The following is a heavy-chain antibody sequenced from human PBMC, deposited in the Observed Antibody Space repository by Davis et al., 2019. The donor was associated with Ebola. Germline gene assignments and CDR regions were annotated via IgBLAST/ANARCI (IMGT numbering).Heavy chain of an antibody. V-gene: IGHV4-4*02. CDR3: ARGTMVRGVIITPFDY. D-gene: IGHD3-10*01. J-gene: IGHJ4*02. CDR1: RGSVISTNW. CDR2: IYHLGST. Sequence: MPSETLSLTCDVFRGSVISTNWWSWVRQSPRKGLEWIGEIYHLGSTNYNPSLKSRVTISVDKSKNQFSLKLSSVTAADTAVYYCARGTMVRGVIITPFDYWGQGTLVTVSS.